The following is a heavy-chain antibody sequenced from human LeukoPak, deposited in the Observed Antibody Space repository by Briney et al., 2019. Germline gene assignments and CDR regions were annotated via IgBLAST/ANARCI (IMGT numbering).Heavy chain of an antibody. CDR3: ARGCVEMATIDPTKFTECLDY. V-gene: IGHV3-23*01. D-gene: IGHD5-24*01. Sequence: GGSLRLSCAASGFTFSSYAMSGVRQAPGKGLEWVSAISGSGGSTYYADSVKGRFTISRDNSKNTLYLQMNSLRAEDTAVYYCARGCVEMATIDPTKFTECLDYWGQGTLVTVSS. CDR2: ISGSGGST. CDR1: GFTFSSYA. J-gene: IGHJ4*02.